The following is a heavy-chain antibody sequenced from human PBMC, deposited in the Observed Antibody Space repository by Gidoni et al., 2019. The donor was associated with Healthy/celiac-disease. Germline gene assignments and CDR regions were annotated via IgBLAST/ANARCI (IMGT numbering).Heavy chain of an antibody. CDR1: GYTFTGYY. V-gene: IGHV1-2*02. CDR3: ARGGEFIVATAERAFDI. Sequence: QVQLVQSGAEVKKPGASVKVSCKASGYTFTGYYMHWVRQAPGQGLEWMGWINPNSGGTNYAQKFQGRVTMTRDTSISTAYMELSRLRSDDTAVYYCARGGEFIVATAERAFDIWGQGTMVTVSS. J-gene: IGHJ3*02. D-gene: IGHD5-12*01. CDR2: INPNSGGT.